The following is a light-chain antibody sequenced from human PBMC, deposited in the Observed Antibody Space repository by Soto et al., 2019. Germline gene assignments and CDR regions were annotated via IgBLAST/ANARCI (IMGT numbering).Light chain of an antibody. V-gene: IGKV1-5*01. Sequence: DIQMTQSPSTLSASVGDRVTITCRASQSINNWVAWYQQKPGKAPKVLISDASTLESGVPSRFSGSGSGTEFTLTIGSLQPDDFATYYCQRYNAFSQTFGQGTKVEI. CDR2: DAS. CDR3: QRYNAFSQT. J-gene: IGKJ1*01. CDR1: QSINNW.